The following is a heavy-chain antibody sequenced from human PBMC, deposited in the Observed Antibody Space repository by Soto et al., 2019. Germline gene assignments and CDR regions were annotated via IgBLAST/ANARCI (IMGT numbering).Heavy chain of an antibody. V-gene: IGHV1-46*01. CDR2: INPSGGST. CDR1: GYTFTSYY. Sequence: ASVKVSCKASGYTFTSYYIHWVRQAPGQGLEWMGIINPSGGSTNYAQKFQGRVTMTRDTSTSTVYMELSSLRSGDTAVYYCARSQVTADYWGQGTLVTVSS. J-gene: IGHJ4*02. CDR3: ARSQVTADY.